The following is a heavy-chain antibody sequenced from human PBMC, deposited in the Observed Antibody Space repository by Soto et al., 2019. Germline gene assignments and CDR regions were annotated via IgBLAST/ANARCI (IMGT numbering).Heavy chain of an antibody. CDR1: RFTLISYC. D-gene: IGHD3-22*01. CDR3: AKDGPYDTTLGAFDI. Sequence: TWGCPRLRRAAPRFTLISYCNHRGPPGPSKGPEWVAVISYDGSNKYYADSVKGRFTISRDNSKNTLYLQMNSLRAEDTAVYYCAKDGPYDTTLGAFDIWGQGTMVTVSS. J-gene: IGHJ3*02. V-gene: IGHV3-30*18. CDR2: ISYDGSNK.